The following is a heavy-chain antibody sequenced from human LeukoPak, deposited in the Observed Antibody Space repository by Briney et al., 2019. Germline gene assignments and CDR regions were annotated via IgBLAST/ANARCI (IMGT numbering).Heavy chain of an antibody. CDR1: GYTFTSYY. J-gene: IGHJ4*02. D-gene: IGHD1-1*01. V-gene: IGHV1-46*01. CDR2: INPSGGST. Sequence: ASVKVSCKASGYTFTSYYMHWVRQAPGQGLEWMVTINPSGGSTSYAQKFQGRVTMTRDMSTSTVYMELSSLRSEDTAVYYCARGTRNWNDGEWWALGDYWGQGTLVTVSS. CDR3: ARGTRNWNDGEWWALGDY.